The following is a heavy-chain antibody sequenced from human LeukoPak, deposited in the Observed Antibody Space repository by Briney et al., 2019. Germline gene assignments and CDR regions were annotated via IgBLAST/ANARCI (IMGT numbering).Heavy chain of an antibody. CDR1: GFTFSSYA. D-gene: IGHD3-9*01. Sequence: GGSMRLSCAASGFTFSSYAMSWVRQAPGKGLEWLSYIHSTSGSIHYADSVKGRFTISRDNAKNSLYLQMNSLRAEDTAVYYCSRVVQDVTGADYWGQGTLVIVSS. V-gene: IGHV3-48*01. CDR3: SRVVQDVTGADY. CDR2: IHSTSGSI. J-gene: IGHJ4*02.